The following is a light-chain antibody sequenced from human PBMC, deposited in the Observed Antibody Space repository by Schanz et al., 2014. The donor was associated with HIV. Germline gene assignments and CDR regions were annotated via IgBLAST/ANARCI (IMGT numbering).Light chain of an antibody. CDR3: QQYGSSPT. CDR1: QSISRNY. J-gene: IGKJ3*01. V-gene: IGKV3-20*01. CDR2: GAS. Sequence: ENVLTQSPGTLSLSPGERATLSCRASQSISRNYLAWFQQKPGQAPRLLIYGASRRATGIPDRFSGGGSGTDFTLTISRLEPEDFAVYYCQQYGSSPTFGPGTKVEIK.